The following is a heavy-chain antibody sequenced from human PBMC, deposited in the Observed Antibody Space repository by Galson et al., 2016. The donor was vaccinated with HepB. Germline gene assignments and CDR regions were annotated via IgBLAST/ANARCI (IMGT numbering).Heavy chain of an antibody. V-gene: IGHV1-69*04. J-gene: IGHJ6*02. CDR2: IIPILGLA. CDR3: ARGLLGNNYYYYGMDV. D-gene: IGHD5-24*01. CDR1: GGTFSSYA. Sequence: SVKVSCKASGGTFSSYAISWVRQAPGQGLEWMGRIIPILGLANYAQKFPGRVTITADKSTSTAYMDLSSLRSEDTAVYYCARGLLGNNYYYYGMDVWGQGTTVTVSS.